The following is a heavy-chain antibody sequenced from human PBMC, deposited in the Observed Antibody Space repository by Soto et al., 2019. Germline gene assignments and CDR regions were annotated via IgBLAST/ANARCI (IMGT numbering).Heavy chain of an antibody. J-gene: IGHJ6*03. V-gene: IGHV3-23*01. D-gene: IGHD3-10*01. Sequence: DVQLLESGGGLVQWGGSLRLSCVTSGFTFSTYGMTWVRQAPGKGLEWVSYGGSGGSRYYAESVKGRFTISRDNSKNTPSLEMNRLRAEDTATYYCVKFRGRAYPYYYMDVWGKGTTVTVSS. CDR2: GGSGGSR. CDR1: GFTFSTYG. CDR3: VKFRGRAYPYYYMDV.